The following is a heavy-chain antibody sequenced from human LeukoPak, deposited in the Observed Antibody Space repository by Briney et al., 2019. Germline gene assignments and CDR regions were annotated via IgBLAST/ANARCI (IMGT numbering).Heavy chain of an antibody. CDR3: ARDVDYYGSGSYGR. Sequence: GGSLRLSCAASGFTFSSYAMHWVRQAPGKGLEWVAVISYDGSNKYYADSVKGRFTISRDNSKNTLYLQMNSLRAEDTAVYYCARDVDYYGSGSYGRWGQGTLVTVSS. V-gene: IGHV3-30-3*01. D-gene: IGHD3-10*01. J-gene: IGHJ1*01. CDR2: ISYDGSNK. CDR1: GFTFSSYA.